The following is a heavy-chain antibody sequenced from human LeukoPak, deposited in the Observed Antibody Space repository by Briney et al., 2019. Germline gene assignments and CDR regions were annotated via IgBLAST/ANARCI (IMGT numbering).Heavy chain of an antibody. Sequence: ASVKVSCKASGNTFTDYYVNWVRQAPGQGLEWMGWISPNSGVTTYAQKFQGRVTMTRDTSISTSNIEMTRLKSDDTAVYYCALVVVAASSFNYLDVWGKGTAVTISS. V-gene: IGHV1-2*02. CDR2: ISPNSGVT. D-gene: IGHD2-15*01. J-gene: IGHJ6*03. CDR1: GNTFTDYY. CDR3: ALVVVAASSFNYLDV.